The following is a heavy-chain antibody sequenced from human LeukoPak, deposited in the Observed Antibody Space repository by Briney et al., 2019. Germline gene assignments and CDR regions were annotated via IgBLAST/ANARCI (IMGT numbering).Heavy chain of an antibody. CDR1: GDSVSSSTSA. V-gene: IGHV6-1*01. CDR3: ARWVRGGTFWLSYFDY. J-gene: IGHJ4*02. D-gene: IGHD3-9*01. Sequence: SQTLSLSCAISGDSVSSSTSAWDWIRQSPSRGLEWLGRTYYESTWYTDYADSVKGRISITADTSKNQFSLQLNSVTPDDTAMYYCARWVRGGTFWLSYFDYWGQGTLVTVSS. CDR2: TYYESTWYT.